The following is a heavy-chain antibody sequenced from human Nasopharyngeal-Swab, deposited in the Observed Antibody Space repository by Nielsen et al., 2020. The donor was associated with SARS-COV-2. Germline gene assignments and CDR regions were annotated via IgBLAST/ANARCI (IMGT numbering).Heavy chain of an antibody. Sequence: WVRQAPGQGLEWMGGIIPIFGTANYAQKFQGRVTMTRDTSTSTVYMELSSLRSDDTAVYYCARDLEAAASYYYFYMDVWGKGTTVTVSS. V-gene: IGHV1-69*05. J-gene: IGHJ6*03. CDR2: IIPIFGTA. CDR3: ARDLEAAASYYYFYMDV. D-gene: IGHD2-15*01.